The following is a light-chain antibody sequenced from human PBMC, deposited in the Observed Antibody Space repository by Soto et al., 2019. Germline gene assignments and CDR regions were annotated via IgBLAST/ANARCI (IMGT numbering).Light chain of an antibody. CDR3: QQYGNSPGT. CDR2: GAS. J-gene: IGKJ2*01. CDR1: QSVSGRY. V-gene: IGKV3-20*01. Sequence: EIVLTQSPGTLSLSPGERATLSCRASQSVSGRYLAWYQQIPGQAPRLLIYGASSRATGIPDRFSGSGSGTDFTLAISRLEPEDFEVYYCQQYGNSPGTFGQGTKLEIK.